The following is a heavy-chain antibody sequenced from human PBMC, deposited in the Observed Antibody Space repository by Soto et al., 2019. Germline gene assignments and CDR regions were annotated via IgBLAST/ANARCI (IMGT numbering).Heavy chain of an antibody. V-gene: IGHV1-46*03. D-gene: IGHD5-12*01. CDR2: INPSGGST. J-gene: IGHJ4*02. Sequence: ASVKVSCKASGYTFTSYGISWVRQAPGQGLEWMGIINPSGGSTSYAQKFQGRVTMTRDTSTSTVYMELSSLRSEDTAVYYCARVEMATINPFDYWGQGTLVTVSS. CDR3: ARVEMATINPFDY. CDR1: GYTFTSYG.